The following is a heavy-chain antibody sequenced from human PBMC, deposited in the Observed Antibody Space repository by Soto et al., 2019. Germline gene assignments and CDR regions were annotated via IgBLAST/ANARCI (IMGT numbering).Heavy chain of an antibody. CDR2: IHWNNGAT. J-gene: IGHJ6*02. CDR1: SFSSHHHA. D-gene: IGHD3-16*01. CDR3: TEDILPGGADV. V-gene: IGHV3-9*02. Sequence: GGSLRLSCVSSSFSSHHHAIHWVRQGPGKGLEWVSGIHWNNGATGYADSVKGRFTIFKDNVKNSVYLQMNSLRTDDTAFYYCTEDILPGGADVWGQGTTVTV.